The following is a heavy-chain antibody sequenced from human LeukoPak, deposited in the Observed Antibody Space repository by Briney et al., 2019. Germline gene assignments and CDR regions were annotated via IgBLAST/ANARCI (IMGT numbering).Heavy chain of an antibody. CDR1: GFTFSSYG. Sequence: GGSLRLSCAASGFTFSSYGMSWVRQAPGKGLEWVAVISYDGSNKYYADSVKGRFTISRDNSKNTLYLQMNSLRAEDTAVYYCARDRDGYMDVWGKGTTVTVSS. CDR3: ARDRDGYMDV. V-gene: IGHV3-30*03. J-gene: IGHJ6*03. D-gene: IGHD2-8*01. CDR2: ISYDGSNK.